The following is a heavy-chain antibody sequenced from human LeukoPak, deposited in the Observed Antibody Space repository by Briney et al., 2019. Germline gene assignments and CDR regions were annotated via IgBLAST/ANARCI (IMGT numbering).Heavy chain of an antibody. D-gene: IGHD3-16*01. J-gene: IGHJ4*02. Sequence: PGGSLRLSCAASGFTFRTYVMMWVRQAPGKGLEWVSAITASGDTTYYADSVKGRFIISRDNSKNMLFLLMNSLRADDTAVYYCAKDPHVYDPSLNHWGQGTLVTVSS. CDR2: ITASGDTT. CDR1: GFTFRTYV. V-gene: IGHV3-23*01. CDR3: AKDPHVYDPSLNH.